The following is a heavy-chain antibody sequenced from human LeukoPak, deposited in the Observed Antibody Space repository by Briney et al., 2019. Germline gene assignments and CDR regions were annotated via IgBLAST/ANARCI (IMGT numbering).Heavy chain of an antibody. J-gene: IGHJ4*02. CDR1: GGSISSGSYY. CDR2: IYTSGST. Sequence: SETLSLTCTVSGGSISSGSYYWSWIRQPAGKGLEWIGRIYTSGSTNYNPSLKSRVTISVDTSKNQFSLKLSSVTAADTAVYYCARMGRPYDYWGQGTLVTVSS. D-gene: IGHD2-15*01. CDR3: ARMGRPYDY. V-gene: IGHV4-61*02.